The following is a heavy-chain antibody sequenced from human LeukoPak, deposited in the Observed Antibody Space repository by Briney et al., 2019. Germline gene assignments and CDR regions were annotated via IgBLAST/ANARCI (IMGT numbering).Heavy chain of an antibody. CDR1: GGTFSSYA. CDR3: ASSPQSNYYDSSGYSLVLTN. V-gene: IGHV1-69*04. J-gene: IGHJ4*02. CDR2: VIPILGIA. D-gene: IGHD3-22*01. Sequence: ASVKVSCKASGGTFSSYAISWVRQAPGQGLEWMGRVIPILGIANYAQKFQGRVTITADKSTSTAYMELSSLGSEDTAVYYCASSPQSNYYDSSGYSLVLTNWGQGTLVTVSS.